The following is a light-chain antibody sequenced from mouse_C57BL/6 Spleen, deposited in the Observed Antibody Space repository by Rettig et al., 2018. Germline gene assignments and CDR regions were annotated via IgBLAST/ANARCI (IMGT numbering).Light chain of an antibody. J-gene: IGKJ1*01. CDR2: LTS. CDR1: SSVSS. Sequence: QIVLTQSPALMSASPGENCTMTRSASSSVSSMYWNQQKQRSSPKPWIYLTSNLASGVPARFSGSGSGTSYSLTISSMEAEDAATYYCQQWSSNPTTFGGGTKLEIK. V-gene: IGKV4-68*01. CDR3: QQWSSNPTT.